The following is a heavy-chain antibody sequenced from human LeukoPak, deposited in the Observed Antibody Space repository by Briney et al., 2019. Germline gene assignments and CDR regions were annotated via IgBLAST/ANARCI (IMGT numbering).Heavy chain of an antibody. D-gene: IGHD5-24*01. J-gene: IGHJ4*02. Sequence: SVKVSCKASGGTFSSYAISWVRQAPGQGLEWMGRIIPILGIANYAQKFQGRVTITADKSTSTAYMELSSLRSEDTAVYYCARDPGVLLAVEDGGGKTFDYWGQGTLVTVSS. CDR1: GGTFSSYA. CDR2: IIPILGIA. CDR3: ARDPGVLLAVEDGGGKTFDY. V-gene: IGHV1-69*04.